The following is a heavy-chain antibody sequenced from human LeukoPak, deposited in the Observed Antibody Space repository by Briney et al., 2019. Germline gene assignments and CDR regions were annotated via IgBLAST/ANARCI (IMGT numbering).Heavy chain of an antibody. Sequence: GGSLRLSCAASGFTFSSYSMNWVCQAPGKGLEWLSYITSSSNTIYYADSVRGRFTISRDNAKNSLYLQMHSLRAEDTAVYYCARWGDGYNYLSYWGQGTLVTVSS. CDR2: ITSSSNTI. CDR1: GFTFSSYS. D-gene: IGHD5-24*01. J-gene: IGHJ4*02. V-gene: IGHV3-48*01. CDR3: ARWGDGYNYLSY.